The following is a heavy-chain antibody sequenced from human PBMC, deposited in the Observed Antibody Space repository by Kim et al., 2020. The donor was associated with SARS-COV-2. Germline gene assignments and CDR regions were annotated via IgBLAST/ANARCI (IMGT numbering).Heavy chain of an antibody. CDR3: AKDGEVGATTGYYFDY. J-gene: IGHJ4*02. CDR2: ISGSGGST. V-gene: IGHV3-23*01. CDR1: GFTFSSYA. Sequence: GGSLRLSCAASGFTFSSYAMSWVRQAPGKGLEWVSAISGSGGSTYYADSVKGRFTISRDNSKNTLYLQMNSLRAEDTAVYYCAKDGEVGATTGYYFDYWGQGTLVTVSS. D-gene: IGHD1-26*01.